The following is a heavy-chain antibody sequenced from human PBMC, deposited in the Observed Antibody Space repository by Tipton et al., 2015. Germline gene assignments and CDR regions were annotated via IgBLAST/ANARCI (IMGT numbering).Heavy chain of an antibody. CDR1: GGSIFSDGYY. J-gene: IGHJ4*02. D-gene: IGHD3-22*01. Sequence: LRLSCTVSGGSIFSDGYYWSWIRQHPGKGLEWIGYIYYSGSTNYNPSLKSRVTISVDTSENQFSLKLSSVTAADTAVYYCARTSYDSSGYFGGEDYWGQGTLVTVSS. CDR2: IYYSGST. CDR3: ARTSYDSSGYFGGEDY. V-gene: IGHV4-31*02.